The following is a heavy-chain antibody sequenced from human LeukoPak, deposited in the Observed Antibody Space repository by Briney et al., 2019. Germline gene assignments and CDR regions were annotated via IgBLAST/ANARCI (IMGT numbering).Heavy chain of an antibody. Sequence: ASVKVSCKASGYTFTSYAMHWVRQAPGQGLEWMGWISAYNGNTNYAQKLQGRVTMTTDTSTSTAYMELRSLRSDDTAVYYCARDSDYYDSSGYYAPYYYGMDVWGQGTTVTVSS. CDR3: ARDSDYYDSSGYYAPYYYGMDV. J-gene: IGHJ6*02. CDR2: ISAYNGNT. V-gene: IGHV1-18*01. CDR1: GYTFTSYA. D-gene: IGHD3-22*01.